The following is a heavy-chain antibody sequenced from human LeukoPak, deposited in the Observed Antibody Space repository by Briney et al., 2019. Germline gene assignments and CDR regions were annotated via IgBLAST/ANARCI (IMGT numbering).Heavy chain of an antibody. J-gene: IGHJ4*02. D-gene: IGHD6-19*01. CDR3: ARDPVAGTVDY. V-gene: IGHV3-48*01. CDR1: GFTFSSYS. CDR2: ISSSSSTI. Sequence: GGSLRLSCAAPGFTFSSYSMNWVRQAPGKGLEWVSYISSSSSTIYYADSVKGRFTISRDNAKNSLYLQMNSLRAEDTAVYYCARDPVAGTVDYWGQGTLVTVSS.